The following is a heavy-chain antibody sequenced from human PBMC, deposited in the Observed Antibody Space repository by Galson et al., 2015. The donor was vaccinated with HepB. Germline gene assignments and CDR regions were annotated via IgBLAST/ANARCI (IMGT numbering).Heavy chain of an antibody. Sequence: SLRLSCAASGFTFSSYAMHWVRQAPGKGLEWVAVISYDGSNKYYADSVKGRFTISRDNSKNTLYLQMNSLRAEDTAVYYCASLYYDFWSGDLYMDVWGKGTTVTVSS. CDR3: ASLYYDFWSGDLYMDV. J-gene: IGHJ6*03. CDR1: GFTFSSYA. CDR2: ISYDGSNK. V-gene: IGHV3-30-3*01. D-gene: IGHD3-3*01.